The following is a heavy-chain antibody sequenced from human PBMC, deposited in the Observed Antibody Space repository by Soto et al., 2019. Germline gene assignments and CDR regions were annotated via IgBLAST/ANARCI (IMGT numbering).Heavy chain of an antibody. Sequence: GGSLRLSCAASGFTFSSYGMHWVRQAPGKGLEWVAVIWYDGSNKYYADSVKGRFTISRDNSKNTLYLQMNSLRAEDTAVYYCARDQPRLGWSLDYWGQGTLVTVSS. V-gene: IGHV3-33*01. D-gene: IGHD3-16*01. J-gene: IGHJ4*02. CDR3: ARDQPRLGWSLDY. CDR1: GFTFSSYG. CDR2: IWYDGSNK.